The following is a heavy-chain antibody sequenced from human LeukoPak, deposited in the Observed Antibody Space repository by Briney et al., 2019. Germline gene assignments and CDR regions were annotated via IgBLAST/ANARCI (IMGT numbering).Heavy chain of an antibody. CDR2: IKQDGSEK. D-gene: IGHD3-3*01. Sequence: GSLRLPCAASGFIFNTYWMSWVRQAPGKGLEGVANIKQDGSEKYYVDSVKGRFTISRDNAKNSLYLQMNSLRVEDTAVYYCARDAVLRFLEWLSPEGFDYWGQGTLVTVSS. CDR3: ARDAVLRFLEWLSPEGFDY. V-gene: IGHV3-7*01. CDR1: GFIFNTYW. J-gene: IGHJ4*02.